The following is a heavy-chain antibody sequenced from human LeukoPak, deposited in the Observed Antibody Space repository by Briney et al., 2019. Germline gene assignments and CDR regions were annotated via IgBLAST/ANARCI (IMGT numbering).Heavy chain of an antibody. CDR1: GFIFSTYD. CDR2: ISYDRSNK. CDR3: AKSRGGFDF. V-gene: IGHV3-30*18. D-gene: IGHD3-10*01. J-gene: IGHJ4*02. Sequence: GGSLRLSCAASGFIFSTYDMHWVRQAPGKGLEWVAVISYDRSNKYYADSVKGRFTISRDNSKNTLYLQMNSLRADDTAVYYCAKSRGGFDFWGQGTLVTVSS.